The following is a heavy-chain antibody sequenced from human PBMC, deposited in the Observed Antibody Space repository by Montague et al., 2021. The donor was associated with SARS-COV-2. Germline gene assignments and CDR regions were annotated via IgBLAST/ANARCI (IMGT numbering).Heavy chain of an antibody. CDR3: SRTYRGTFDF. V-gene: IGHV4-34*01. Sequence: SETLSLTCAVYGGSFSAYYWSWIRQPPGRGLEWIGEISHSGTTNYKSSLESRPSMSVDTSKNQFSLNLSSVTAADTAVYFCSRTYRGTFDFWGQGILVTVPS. D-gene: IGHD1-7*01. CDR1: GGSFSAYY. CDR2: ISHSGTT. J-gene: IGHJ4*02.